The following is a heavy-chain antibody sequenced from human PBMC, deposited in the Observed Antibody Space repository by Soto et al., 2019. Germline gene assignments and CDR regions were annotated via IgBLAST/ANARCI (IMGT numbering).Heavy chain of an antibody. CDR1: GGSISSSNW. CDR3: ARVGRSGYYRFDY. D-gene: IGHD3-22*01. Sequence: QVQLQDSGPGLVKPSGTLSLTCAVSGGSISSSNWWSWVRQPPGKGLEWIGEIYHSGSTNYNPSLKRRVTISVDKSKNQFSLTLSSVTAADTAVYYCARVGRSGYYRFDYWGQGTLVTVSS. V-gene: IGHV4-4*02. CDR2: IYHSGST. J-gene: IGHJ4*02.